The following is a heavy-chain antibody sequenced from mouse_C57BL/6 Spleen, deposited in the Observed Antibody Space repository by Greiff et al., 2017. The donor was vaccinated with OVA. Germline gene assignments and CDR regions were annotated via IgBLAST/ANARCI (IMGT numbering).Heavy chain of an antibody. D-gene: IGHD1-1*01. V-gene: IGHV1-20*01. J-gene: IGHJ2*01. CDR1: GYSFTGYF. Sequence: VQLKESGPELVKPGDSVKISCKASGYSFTGYFMNWVMQSHGKSLEWIGRINPYDSDTFYNQKFKGKATLTVDKSSSTAHMELRSLTSEDSAVYYCARVDYGSSYFDYWGQGTTLTVAS. CDR2: INPYDSDT. CDR3: ARVDYGSSYFDY.